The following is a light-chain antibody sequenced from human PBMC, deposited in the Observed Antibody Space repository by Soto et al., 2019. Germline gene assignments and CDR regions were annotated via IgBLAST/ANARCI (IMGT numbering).Light chain of an antibody. Sequence: QLVLTQSSSASASLGSSVKLTCTQSSGHSSFIIAWPQQQPGKAPRFLMKVEEDGGYDKGSGLPERYSGASSGAERYLTISNRQFDDEADYYGETWDDNTWVFGGGTKLTVL. CDR1: SGHSSFI. CDR2: VEEDGGY. V-gene: IGLV4-60*02. J-gene: IGLJ3*02. CDR3: ETWDDNTWV.